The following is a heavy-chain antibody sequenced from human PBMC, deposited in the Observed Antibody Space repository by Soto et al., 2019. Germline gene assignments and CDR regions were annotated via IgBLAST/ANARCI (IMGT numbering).Heavy chain of an antibody. CDR2: IRSNERGT. D-gene: IGHD3-9*01. Sequence: EARLVESGGGLVQPGGSLRLSCVASGLSFSDYWIHWVRQAPGKGLMWVSGIRSNERGTAYADSVKGRFTISRDNANNTVYLQMNKLTTQDTAVYYSGRVDWDPGGDWGQGTLVTVSS. V-gene: IGHV3-74*01. CDR3: GRVDWDPGGD. J-gene: IGHJ4*02. CDR1: GLSFSDYW.